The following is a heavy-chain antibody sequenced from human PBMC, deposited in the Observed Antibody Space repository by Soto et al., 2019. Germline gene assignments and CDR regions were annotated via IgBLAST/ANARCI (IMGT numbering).Heavy chain of an antibody. Sequence: SETLSLTYTVSGDSISSSSHYWGWIRQAPGKGLEWIGSIYYSGSTHYNPSLESRVTISGDSSKNQFSLRLTSVTAADTAVYYCARHGGYYFDYWGQGTLVTVSS. CDR1: GDSISSSSHY. CDR3: ARHGGYYFDY. J-gene: IGHJ4*02. D-gene: IGHD3-16*01. V-gene: IGHV4-39*01. CDR2: IYYSGST.